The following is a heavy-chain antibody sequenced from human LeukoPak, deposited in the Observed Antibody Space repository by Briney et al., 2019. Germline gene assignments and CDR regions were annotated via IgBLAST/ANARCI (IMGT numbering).Heavy chain of an antibody. CDR3: AKGGAGLDYDFWSGYSYAFDI. D-gene: IGHD3-3*01. CDR2: ISGSGGST. Sequence: PGGSLRLSCAASGFTFSSYAMSWVRQAPGKGLEWVSAISGSGGSTYYADSVKGRLTISRDHSKNTLYLKMKSLRAEDTAVYYCAKGGAGLDYDFWSGYSYAFDIWGQGTMVTVSS. CDR1: GFTFSSYA. J-gene: IGHJ3*02. V-gene: IGHV3-23*01.